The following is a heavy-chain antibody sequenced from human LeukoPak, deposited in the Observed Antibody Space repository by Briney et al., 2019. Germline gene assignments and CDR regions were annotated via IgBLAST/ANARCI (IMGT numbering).Heavy chain of an antibody. CDR1: GYTFASYG. D-gene: IGHD1-26*01. CDR3: ARAAYSGRVHYYFDY. J-gene: IGHJ4*02. Sequence: GASVKVSCKASGYTFASYGLSWVRQAPGQGLEWMGWISACNGNTNYAQKLQGRVTLTTDTSTSTAYMELRSLRSDDTAVYYCARAAYSGRVHYYFDYWGQGTLVTVSS. V-gene: IGHV1-18*01. CDR2: ISACNGNT.